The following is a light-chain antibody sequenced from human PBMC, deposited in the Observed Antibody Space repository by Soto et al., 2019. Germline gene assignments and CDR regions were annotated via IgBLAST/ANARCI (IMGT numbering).Light chain of an antibody. J-gene: IGLJ3*02. V-gene: IGLV1-40*01. CDR2: ANI. Sequence: QTVVTQPPSVSGAPGQRVSISCTGSNSNIGAGYDVNWYQQLPGTAPKLLIYANIDRPSGVPDRFSGSKSGASAFLVITGLQAEDEAAYYCQSYDRSLSGSRVFGGGTKLTVL. CDR1: NSNIGAGYD. CDR3: QSYDRSLSGSRV.